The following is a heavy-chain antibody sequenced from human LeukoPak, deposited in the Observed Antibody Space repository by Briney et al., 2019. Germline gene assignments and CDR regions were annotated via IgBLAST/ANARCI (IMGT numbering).Heavy chain of an antibody. J-gene: IGHJ3*02. V-gene: IGHV3-21*01. Sequence: PGGSLRLSCAASGFTFSSYSMNWVRQAPGKGLEWVSSISSSSSYMYYADSVKGRFTISRDNAKNSLYQQMNSLRAEDTAVYYCARGYLLGMGAFDIWGQGTMVTVSS. CDR2: ISSSSSYM. CDR1: GFTFSSYS. D-gene: IGHD7-27*01. CDR3: ARGYLLGMGAFDI.